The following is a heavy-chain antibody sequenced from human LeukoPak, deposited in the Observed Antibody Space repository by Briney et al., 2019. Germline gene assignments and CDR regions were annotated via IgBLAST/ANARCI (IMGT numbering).Heavy chain of an antibody. CDR1: GGSISSYY. V-gene: IGHV4-4*07. CDR2: IYTSGST. D-gene: IGHD6-6*01. Sequence: PSETLSLTCTVSGGSISSYYWRWIRQPAGKGLEGVGRIYTSGSTNYNPSLKSRVTMSVDTSKNQFSLKLSSVTAADTAVYYCARDPLYSSSADWGQGTLVTASS. CDR3: ARDPLYSSSAD. J-gene: IGHJ4*02.